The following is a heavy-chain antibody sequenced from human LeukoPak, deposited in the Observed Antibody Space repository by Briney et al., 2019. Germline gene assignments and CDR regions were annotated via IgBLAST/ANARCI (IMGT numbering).Heavy chain of an antibody. CDR1: GGSISSYY. CDR2: IYTIGST. D-gene: IGHD2-21*02. J-gene: IGHJ4*02. V-gene: IGHV4-4*09. Sequence: SETLSLTCTVSGGSISSYYWSWIRQPPGKGLEWIGYIYTIGSTNYNPSLESRVTMSVDTSKNHFSLKLSSVTAADTAVYYCARTVVVTAIHYFDYWAREPWSPSPQ. CDR3: ARTVVVTAIHYFDY.